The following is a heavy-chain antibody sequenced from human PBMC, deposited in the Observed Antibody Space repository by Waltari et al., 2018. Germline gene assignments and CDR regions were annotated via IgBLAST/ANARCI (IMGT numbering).Heavy chain of an antibody. V-gene: IGHV1-2*02. J-gene: IGHJ3*02. CDR2: INPNRGGT. CDR3: ARSGARGSSWYGTAFDI. D-gene: IGHD6-13*01. Sequence: QVQLVQSGAEVKKPGASVKVSCKASGYTFTGYYMHWVRQAPGQGLEWVGWINPNRGGTNYAQKFQGRVTMTRDTSISTAYMELSRLRSDDTAVYYCARSGARGSSWYGTAFDIWGQGTMVTVSS. CDR1: GYTFTGYY.